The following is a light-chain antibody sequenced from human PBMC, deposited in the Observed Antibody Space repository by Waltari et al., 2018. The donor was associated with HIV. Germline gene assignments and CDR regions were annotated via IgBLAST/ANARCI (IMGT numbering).Light chain of an antibody. CDR3: QSYDGGLSRVV. CDR2: ENT. J-gene: IGLJ2*01. CDR1: NFNIGAGYE. Sequence: QSVVTQPPSVSGAPGQTVTISCTGSNFNIGAGYEVHWYQQRPGSAPKLVIHENTNRPSGVPDRFSGSKSGTSASLVIAGLQAEDEADYYCQSYDGGLSRVVFSGGTRLTVL. V-gene: IGLV1-40*01.